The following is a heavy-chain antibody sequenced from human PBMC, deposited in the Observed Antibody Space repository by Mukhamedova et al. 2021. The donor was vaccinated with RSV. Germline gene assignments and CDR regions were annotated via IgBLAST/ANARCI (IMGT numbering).Heavy chain of an antibody. D-gene: IGHD3-22*01. CDR3: AKSPTYHYYDSSGYGSLQFDY. Sequence: ISGSGGSTYYADSVKGRFTISRDNSKNTLYLQMNSLRAEDTAIYYCAKSPTYHYYDSSGYGSLQFDYWGQGTLVT. CDR2: ISGSGGST. V-gene: IGHV3-23*01. J-gene: IGHJ4*02.